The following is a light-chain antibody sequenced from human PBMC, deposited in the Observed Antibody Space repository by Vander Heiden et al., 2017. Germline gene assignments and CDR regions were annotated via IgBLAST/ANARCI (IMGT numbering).Light chain of an antibody. CDR2: DAS. V-gene: IGKV3-11*01. CDR3: QQHSNWPLVT. CDR1: QRVSSY. Sequence: IVLTLSPATLSLAPGERATLSGRASQRVSSYVAWYQQKPGQAPRLLIYDASKSATGIPARFSGSGSGTDVTLTISSREPEDFAVYYCQQHSNWPLVTFGGGTKVEIK. J-gene: IGKJ4*01.